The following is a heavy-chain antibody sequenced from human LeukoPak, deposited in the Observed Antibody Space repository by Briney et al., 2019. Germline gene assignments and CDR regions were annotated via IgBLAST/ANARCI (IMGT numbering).Heavy chain of an antibody. CDR1: GGSFSGYY. CDR2: INHSGST. V-gene: IGHV4-34*01. CDR3: ARESGYYYDSSGLFGGFDP. Sequence: SETLSLTCAVYGGSFSGYYWSWIRQPPGKGLEWIGEINHSGSTNYNPSLKSRVTISVDTSKNQFSLKLSSVTAADTAVYYCARESGYYYDSSGLFGGFDPRGQGTLVTVSS. D-gene: IGHD3-22*01. J-gene: IGHJ5*02.